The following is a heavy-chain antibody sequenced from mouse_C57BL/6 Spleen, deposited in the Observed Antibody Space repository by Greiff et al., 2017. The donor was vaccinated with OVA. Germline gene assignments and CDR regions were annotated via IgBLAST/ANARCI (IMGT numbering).Heavy chain of an antibody. CDR1: GYTFTDYE. V-gene: IGHV1-15*01. D-gene: IGHD1-1*01. CDR3: TIGTVVAPFDY. J-gene: IGHJ2*01. Sequence: SGAELVRPGASVTLSCKASGYTFTDYEMHWVKQTPVHGLEWIGAIDPETGGTAYNQKFKGKAILTADKSSSTAYMELRSLTSEDSAVYYCTIGTVVAPFDYWGQGTTLTVSS. CDR2: IDPETGGT.